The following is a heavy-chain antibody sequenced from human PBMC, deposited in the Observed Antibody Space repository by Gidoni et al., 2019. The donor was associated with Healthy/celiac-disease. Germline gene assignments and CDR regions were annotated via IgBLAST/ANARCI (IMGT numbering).Heavy chain of an antibody. CDR1: GFTFSSYG. Sequence: QVQLVESGGGVVQPGRSLRLSCAESGFTFSSYGMQWVRQAPGKGLEWVAVIWYDGSNKYYADSVKGRFTISRDNSKNTLYLQMNSLRAEDTAVYYCARSYSNYVPPYDYWGQGTLVTVSS. D-gene: IGHD4-4*01. V-gene: IGHV3-33*01. J-gene: IGHJ4*02. CDR2: IWYDGSNK. CDR3: ARSYSNYVPPYDY.